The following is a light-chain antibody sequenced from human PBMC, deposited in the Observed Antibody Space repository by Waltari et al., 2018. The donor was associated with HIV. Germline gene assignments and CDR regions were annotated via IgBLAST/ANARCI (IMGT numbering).Light chain of an antibody. Sequence: QSVLTQPPSASGTPGQRLTISCSGSSSNIGINYVYWYQHFPGTAPKLLMYRNGQRPSGVPARFSGSKSGTSASLAISGLRAEDEADYYCATWDDSLSVVYVFGTGTKVTVL. J-gene: IGLJ1*01. V-gene: IGLV1-47*01. CDR3: ATWDDSLSVVYV. CDR2: RNG. CDR1: SSNIGINY.